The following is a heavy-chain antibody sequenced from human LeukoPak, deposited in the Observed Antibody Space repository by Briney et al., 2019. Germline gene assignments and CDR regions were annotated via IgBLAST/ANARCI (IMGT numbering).Heavy chain of an antibody. CDR2: ISYIGST. CDR3: ARDLVTVTKGFDI. Sequence: SETLSLTCAVSADSFSSHYWTWIRQSPGTGLAWIGYISYIGSTNYNPSLKSRVTISIDTSKHQFSLKLRSVTAADTAVYYCARDLVTVTKGFDIWGQGTMVSVSS. J-gene: IGHJ3*02. CDR1: ADSFSSHY. V-gene: IGHV4-59*11. D-gene: IGHD4-17*01.